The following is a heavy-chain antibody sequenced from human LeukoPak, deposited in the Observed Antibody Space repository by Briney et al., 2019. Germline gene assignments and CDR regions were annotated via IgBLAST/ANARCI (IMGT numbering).Heavy chain of an antibody. V-gene: IGHV4-39*02. CDR3: ARSPVRARFYFDF. CDR2: IFFSGSP. Sequence: SETLSLTCSVYGDSINSPLYYWGWIRKPPGKGLEWVGSIFFSGSPSYHPSLRSRVTMSMDTSKNHFSLTLRSVSAADSAMYYCARSPVRARFYFDFWGQGSLVSVS. D-gene: IGHD3-3*01. J-gene: IGHJ4*02. CDR1: GDSINSPLYY.